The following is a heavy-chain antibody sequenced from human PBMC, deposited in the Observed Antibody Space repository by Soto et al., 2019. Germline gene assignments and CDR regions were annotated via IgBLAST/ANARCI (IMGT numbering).Heavy chain of an antibody. Sequence: DVQLVESGGGLIQPGESLRLSCAAFGLTVSGKKYVAWVRQAPGKGLEWVSALYGVDGSFYADSVWGRFTTSRDRSKTTVYLQRNGLRPDGTAVYYCASWHEREHAYDVWGQGTTVSVSS. CDR3: ASWHEREHAYDV. V-gene: IGHV3-53*01. CDR2: LYGVDGS. CDR1: GLTVSGKKY. D-gene: IGHD1-1*01. J-gene: IGHJ3*01.